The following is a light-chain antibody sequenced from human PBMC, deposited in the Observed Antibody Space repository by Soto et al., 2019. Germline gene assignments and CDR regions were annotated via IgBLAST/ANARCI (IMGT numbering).Light chain of an antibody. CDR3: CSYAGSYTFGGV. CDR1: SSDVGGYNY. Sequence: QSALTQPRSVSGSPGQSVTISCTGTSSDVGGYNYVSWYQQHPGKAPKLMLYDVSKRPSGVPDRFYGSKSGNTASLTIYGLQAEDEAYYYCCSYAGSYTFGGVFGGGTKLTVL. V-gene: IGLV2-11*01. J-gene: IGLJ2*01. CDR2: DVS.